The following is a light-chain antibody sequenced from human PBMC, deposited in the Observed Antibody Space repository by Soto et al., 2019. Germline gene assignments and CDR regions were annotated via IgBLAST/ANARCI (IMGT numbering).Light chain of an antibody. J-gene: IGKJ4*01. Sequence: ESVLTQSPGTVSLSPWERATLSFRSSQSVSRSYLAWYHQKPGQAPRLLIYGASTRATGIPARFSGSGSGTEFTLTISSLQSEDFAVYYCQQYGTSPLTFGGGTKMQIK. CDR2: GAS. CDR1: QSVSRSY. V-gene: IGKV3-20*01. CDR3: QQYGTSPLT.